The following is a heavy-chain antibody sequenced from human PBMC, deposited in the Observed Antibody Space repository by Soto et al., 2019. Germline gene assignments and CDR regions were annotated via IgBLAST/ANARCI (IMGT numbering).Heavy chain of an antibody. V-gene: IGHV3-7*01. CDR3: TRGHYGRDF. CDR2: IKSDGSEK. Sequence: EVQLVESGGRLVQPGGSPRLSCAASQFTFGQHWMSWVRQALGKGLEWVANIKSDGSEKNYGDSVKGRFTISRDNSKNSVYLQMNSLRAEDTAVYYCTRGHYGRDFWGQGTLVTVPS. D-gene: IGHD4-17*01. CDR1: QFTFGQHW. J-gene: IGHJ4*02.